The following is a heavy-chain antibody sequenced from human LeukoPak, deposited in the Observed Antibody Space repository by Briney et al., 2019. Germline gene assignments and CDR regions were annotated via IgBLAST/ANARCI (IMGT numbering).Heavy chain of an antibody. D-gene: IGHD6-6*01. CDR1: SGSISSSSYY. J-gene: IGHJ4*02. V-gene: IGHV4-39*01. CDR2: IYYSGSA. Sequence: SETLSLTCTVSSGSISSSSYYWTWVRQPPGKGLEWIRTIYYSGSAYYNPSLKSRVTISVDTSKNQFSLKLSSVTAADTAVYYCATHQYSSSSVGSYWGQGTLVTVSS. CDR3: ATHQYSSSSVGSY.